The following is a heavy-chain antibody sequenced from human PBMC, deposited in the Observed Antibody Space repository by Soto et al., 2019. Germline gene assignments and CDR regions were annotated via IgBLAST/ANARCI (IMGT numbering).Heavy chain of an antibody. Sequence: PGGSLRLSCAASGFTFSNAWMNWVRQAPGKGLEWVGRIKSKTDGGTTDYAAPVKGRFTISRDDSKNTLYLQMNSLKTEDTAVYYCTTADRYYYDSSGYYYVDYWGQGTLVTVSS. CDR2: IKSKTDGGTT. D-gene: IGHD3-22*01. CDR3: TTADRYYYDSSGYYYVDY. V-gene: IGHV3-15*07. J-gene: IGHJ4*02. CDR1: GFTFSNAW.